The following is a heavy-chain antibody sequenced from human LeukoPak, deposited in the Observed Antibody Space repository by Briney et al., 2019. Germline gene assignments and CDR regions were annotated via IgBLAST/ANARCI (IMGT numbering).Heavy chain of an antibody. V-gene: IGHV3-23*01. CDR3: AKPQVLPPKWFDP. Sequence: GGSLRLSCAASGFTFSSYAMSWVRQAPGKGLEWVSAISGSGGTTYYADSVKGRFTISRGNSKNTLYLQMYSLRAEDTAVYYCAKPQVLPPKWFDPWGQGTLVTVSS. J-gene: IGHJ5*02. CDR1: GFTFSSYA. CDR2: ISGSGGTT.